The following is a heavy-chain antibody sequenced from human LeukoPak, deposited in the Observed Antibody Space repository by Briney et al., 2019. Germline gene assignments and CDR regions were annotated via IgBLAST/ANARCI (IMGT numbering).Heavy chain of an antibody. CDR3: AKVQYQPQYFFDY. CDR1: GFTFSTYA. J-gene: IGHJ4*02. D-gene: IGHD2-2*01. Sequence: PGGSLTLSCAASGFTFSTYAMSWVRQPPGKVLEWVSAISGGGSPTYYADSVRGRFTVSRDNSENTLYLQITNLRADDPAVYFCAKVQYQPQYFFDYWGQGALVTVSS. V-gene: IGHV3-23*01. CDR2: ISGGGSPT.